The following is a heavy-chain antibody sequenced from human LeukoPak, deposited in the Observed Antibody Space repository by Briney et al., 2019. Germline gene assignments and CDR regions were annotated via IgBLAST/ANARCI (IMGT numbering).Heavy chain of an antibody. V-gene: IGHV1-2*02. CDR3: ATGSKGLRFNYYFDY. CDR1: GYTFIGYY. CDR2: INPNTGDT. Sequence: GASVKVSCKASGYTFIGYYMHWVRQAPGQGLEWMGWINPNTGDTNFAQKFHGRVTMTRDTSIATAYLELSRLNSDDTAVYYCATGSKGLRFNYYFDYWGQGTLVTVSS. J-gene: IGHJ4*02. D-gene: IGHD5-12*01.